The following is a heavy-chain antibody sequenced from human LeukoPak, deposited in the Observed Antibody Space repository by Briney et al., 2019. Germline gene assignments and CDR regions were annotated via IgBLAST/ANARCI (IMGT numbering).Heavy chain of an antibody. CDR1: GFTFSSYS. J-gene: IGHJ5*02. CDR3: ASGPGFDP. V-gene: IGHV3-21*01. CDR2: ISSSSSYI. Sequence: GGSLGLSCAASGFTFSSYSMNWVRQAPGKWLEWVSSISSSSSYIYYADSVKGRFTISRDNAENSLYLQMNSLRAEDTAVYYCASGPGFDPWGQGTLVTVSS.